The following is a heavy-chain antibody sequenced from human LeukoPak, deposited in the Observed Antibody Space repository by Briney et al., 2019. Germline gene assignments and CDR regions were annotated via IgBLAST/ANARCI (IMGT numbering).Heavy chain of an antibody. V-gene: IGHV3-7*01. J-gene: IGHJ4*02. D-gene: IGHD3-10*01. CDR2: IRQDGGQT. CDR1: ELTFSGYW. CDR3: ARDGHSSGSFDY. Sequence: GGSLRLSCAASELTFSGYWMTWVRQAPGKGLQWVGNIRQDGGQTHYSDSVKGRFTISRDNAKRSLYLQMNSLRPEDTAVYYCARDGHSSGSFDYWGQGTLVTVSS.